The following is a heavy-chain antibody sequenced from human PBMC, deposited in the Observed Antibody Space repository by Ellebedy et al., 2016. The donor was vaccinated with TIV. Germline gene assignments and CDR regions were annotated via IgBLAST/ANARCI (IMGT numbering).Heavy chain of an antibody. CDR1: GFTFLDHA. D-gene: IGHD7-27*01. J-gene: IGHJ4*02. V-gene: IGHV3-49*03. Sequence: GESLKISCITSGFTFLDHAISWFRQSPGKGLEWVGFIRNRAFGGTPEYAASVNGRFIISRDDFRGIAYLQMNNLKTEDTAVYFCTRHWEFRFDCWGLGTLVTVSS. CDR2: IRNRAFGGTP. CDR3: TRHWEFRFDC.